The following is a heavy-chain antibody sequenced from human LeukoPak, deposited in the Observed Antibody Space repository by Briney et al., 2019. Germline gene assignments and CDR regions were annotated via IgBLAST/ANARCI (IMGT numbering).Heavy chain of an antibody. D-gene: IGHD5-24*01. Sequence: GGSLRLSCAVSEFTFSHFAMHWVRQAPGKGLEWVAVVSSHGNDGYYADSVKGRFTISRESSQNTLYLQIYSLRAEDTAIYYCTRDAYNFNDFDYWGQGTLVTVSS. V-gene: IGHV3-30*01. CDR2: VSSHGNDG. CDR3: TRDAYNFNDFDY. J-gene: IGHJ4*02. CDR1: EFTFSHFA.